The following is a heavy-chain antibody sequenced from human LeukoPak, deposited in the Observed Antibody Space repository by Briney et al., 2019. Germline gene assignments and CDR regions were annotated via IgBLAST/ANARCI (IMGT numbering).Heavy chain of an antibody. CDR3: ARAVYYYDSSGYYFFDY. CDR1: GGSISSYY. Sequence: SETLSLTCTVSGGSISSYYWSWIRQPAGKGLEWIGRTYTSGSTNYNPSLKSRVTISVDTSKNQFSLKLSSVTAADTAVYYCARAVYYYDSSGYYFFDYWGQGTLVTVSS. V-gene: IGHV4-4*07. J-gene: IGHJ4*02. D-gene: IGHD3-22*01. CDR2: TYTSGST.